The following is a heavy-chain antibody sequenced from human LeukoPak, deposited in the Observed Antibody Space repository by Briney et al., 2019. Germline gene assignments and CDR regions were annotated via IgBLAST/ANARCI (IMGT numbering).Heavy chain of an antibody. V-gene: IGHV4-30-4*01. CDR3: ARGGEWPAMGAFDI. J-gene: IGHJ3*02. Sequence: SQTLSLTCTVSGGSISSGDYYWSWIRQPPGKGLEWIGYIYYSGSTYYNPSLKSRVTISVDTSKNQFSLKLSSVTAADTAVYYCARGGEWPAMGAFDIWGQGTMVTVSS. D-gene: IGHD3-16*01. CDR1: GGSISSGDYY. CDR2: IYYSGST.